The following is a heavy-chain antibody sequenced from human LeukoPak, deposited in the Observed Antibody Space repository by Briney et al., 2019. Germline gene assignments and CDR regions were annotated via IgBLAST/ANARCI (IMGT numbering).Heavy chain of an antibody. J-gene: IGHJ4*02. CDR2: IIPIFGTA. CDR3: ARERHRKGSDYLLDY. V-gene: IGHV1-69*05. CDR1: GGTFSSYA. Sequence: GASVKVSCKASGGTFSSYAISWVRQAPGQGLEWMGGIIPIFGTANYAQKFQGRVTITTDESTSTAYMELSSLRSEDTAVYYCARERHRKGSDYLLDYWGQGTLVTVSS. D-gene: IGHD3-10*01.